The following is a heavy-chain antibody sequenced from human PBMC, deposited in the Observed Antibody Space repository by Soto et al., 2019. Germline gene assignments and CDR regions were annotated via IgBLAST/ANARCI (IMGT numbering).Heavy chain of an antibody. CDR3: AKDTSTPHTSPRGMDV. V-gene: IGHV3-30*18. Sequence: PGGSLRLSWAASGFTFSSYGMHWVRQAPGKGLEWVAVISYDGSNKYYADSVKGRFTISRDNSKNTLYLQMNSLRAEDTAVYYCAKDTSTPHTSPRGMDVWGQGTTVTVSS. J-gene: IGHJ6*02. CDR2: ISYDGSNK. D-gene: IGHD2-15*01. CDR1: GFTFSSYG.